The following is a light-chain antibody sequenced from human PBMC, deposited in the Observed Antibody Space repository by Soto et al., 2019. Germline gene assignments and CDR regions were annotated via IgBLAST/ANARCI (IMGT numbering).Light chain of an antibody. Sequence: QSVLTQPPSVSAAPRQRVTISCSGSSSNIGNNAVNWYQQLPGKAPKLLIYYDDLLPSGVSDRFSGSKSGTSASLAISGLQSEDEADYYCAVWDGSLNGVVFGGGTKLTVL. J-gene: IGLJ2*01. CDR1: SSNIGNNA. CDR3: AVWDGSLNGVV. CDR2: YDD. V-gene: IGLV1-36*01.